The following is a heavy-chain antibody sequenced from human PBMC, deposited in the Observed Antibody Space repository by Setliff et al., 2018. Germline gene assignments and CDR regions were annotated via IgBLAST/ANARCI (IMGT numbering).Heavy chain of an antibody. Sequence: SETLSLTCIVSVDSLISGHYYWSWVRQPPGKGLEWIGRIYYTGATYYNPSLKSRITMSVDTSKKQFSLSLSSVTAADTAIYYCARVYGDETIDIWGQGKLVTVSS. J-gene: IGHJ3*02. V-gene: IGHV4-61*01. CDR1: VDSLISGHYY. D-gene: IGHD2-21*02. CDR2: IYYTGAT. CDR3: ARVYGDETIDI.